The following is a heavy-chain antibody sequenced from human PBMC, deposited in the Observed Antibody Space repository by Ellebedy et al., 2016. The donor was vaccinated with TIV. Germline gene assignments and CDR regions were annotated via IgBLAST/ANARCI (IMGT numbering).Heavy chain of an antibody. CDR2: INGSGGST. V-gene: IGHV3-23*01. J-gene: IGHJ4*02. CDR1: GFTFSSYA. Sequence: GESLKISXAASGFTFSSYAMSWVRQAPGKGLEWVSAINGSGGSTYYADSVKGRFTISRDNSKNTLYLQMNSLRAEDTAVYYCAKDILTGYDEYYFDYWGQGTLVTVSS. CDR3: AKDILTGYDEYYFDY. D-gene: IGHD3-9*01.